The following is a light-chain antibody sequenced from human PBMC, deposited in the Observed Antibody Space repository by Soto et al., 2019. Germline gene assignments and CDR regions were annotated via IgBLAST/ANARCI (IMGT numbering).Light chain of an antibody. CDR1: QRIGRY. Sequence: DIQMTHSPSSLSASVGDRVTITCRASQRIGRYLNWYQQKPGKAPNLLIYVASSLQSEVPSRFSGSGSGTDFTLTITSLQPEDFATYYCQQSYGTPITFGQGTRLE. CDR3: QQSYGTPIT. V-gene: IGKV1-39*01. J-gene: IGKJ5*01. CDR2: VAS.